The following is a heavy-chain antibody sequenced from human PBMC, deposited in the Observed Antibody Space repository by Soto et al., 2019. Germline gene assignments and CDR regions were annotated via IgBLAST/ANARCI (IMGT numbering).Heavy chain of an antibody. Sequence: GGSLRLSCAASGFTFSSYGMHWVRQAPGKGLEWVAVIWYDGSNKYYADSVKGRFTISRDNSKNTLYLQMNSLRAEDTAVYYCARDCSGGRCYNDAFDIWGQGTMVTVSS. CDR2: IWYDGSNK. V-gene: IGHV3-33*01. D-gene: IGHD2-15*01. CDR1: GFTFSSYG. CDR3: ARDCSGGRCYNDAFDI. J-gene: IGHJ3*02.